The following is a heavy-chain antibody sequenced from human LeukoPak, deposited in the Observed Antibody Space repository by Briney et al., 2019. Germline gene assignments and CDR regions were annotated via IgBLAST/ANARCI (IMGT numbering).Heavy chain of an antibody. CDR1: GGTFSSYA. J-gene: IGHJ3*02. Sequence: SVKVSCKASGGTFSSYAISWVRQAPGQGLEWMGGIIPIFGTANYAQKFQGRVTITADESTSTAYMELSSLRSEDTAVYYCATTTGRPDAFDIWGQGTMVTVSS. D-gene: IGHD4-17*01. V-gene: IGHV1-69*13. CDR3: ATTTGRPDAFDI. CDR2: IIPIFGTA.